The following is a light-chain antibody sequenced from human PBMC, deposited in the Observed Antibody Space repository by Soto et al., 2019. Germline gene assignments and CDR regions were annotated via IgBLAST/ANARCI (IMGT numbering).Light chain of an antibody. CDR3: SSYTTSNTRQIV. CDR1: SSDVVGYNY. CDR2: DVS. J-gene: IGLJ1*01. Sequence: QSVLTQPASVSGSPGQSINISCTGTSSDVVGYNYVSWYQHHPGKAPKLIIYDVSNRPSGVSNPFSGSKSGNTASLTISGLQPEDESDYYCSSYTTSNTRQIVFGTGTMVTVL. V-gene: IGLV2-14*03.